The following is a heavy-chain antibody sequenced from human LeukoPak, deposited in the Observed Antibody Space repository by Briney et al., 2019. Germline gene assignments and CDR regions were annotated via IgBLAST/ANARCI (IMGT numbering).Heavy chain of an antibody. Sequence: SVKVSCKASGGTFSNYAISWVRQAPGQGLEWMGGIIPIFGTANYAQKFQGRVTITADESTSTAYMELSSLRSEDTAVYYCASLGARLSPYYFDYWGQGTLVTVSS. D-gene: IGHD6-6*01. CDR1: GGTFSNYA. CDR3: ASLGARLSPYYFDY. V-gene: IGHV1-69*13. J-gene: IGHJ4*02. CDR2: IIPIFGTA.